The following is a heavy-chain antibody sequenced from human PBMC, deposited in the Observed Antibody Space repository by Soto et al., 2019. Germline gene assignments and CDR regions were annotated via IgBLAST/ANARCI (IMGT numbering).Heavy chain of an antibody. D-gene: IGHD5-12*01. CDR1: GGSISSYY. CDR2: IYYSGST. J-gene: IGHJ5*02. Sequence: PSETLSLTCTVSGGSISSYYWSWIRQPPGKGLEWTGYIYYSGSTNYNPSLKSRVTISVDTSKNQFSLKLSSVTTADTAVYYCARQKVEMATIWFDPWGQGTLVTVSS. V-gene: IGHV4-59*01. CDR3: ARQKVEMATIWFDP.